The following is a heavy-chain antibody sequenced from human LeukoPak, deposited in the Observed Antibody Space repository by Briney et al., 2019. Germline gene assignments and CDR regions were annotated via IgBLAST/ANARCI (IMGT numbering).Heavy chain of an antibody. J-gene: IGHJ3*02. CDR3: ARDHYCGGDCHRACDM. D-gene: IGHD2-21*02. CDR2: IYSSGST. CDR1: SGSISSYS. Sequence: SETLSLTCTVSSGSISSYSWSWIRQPPGKGLEWIGNIYSSGSTNYNPPLESRLTISVDPSRNQFSLTLSSVTAGHTAVYYCARDHYCGGDCHRACDMWGQGTMVTVSS. V-gene: IGHV4-4*09.